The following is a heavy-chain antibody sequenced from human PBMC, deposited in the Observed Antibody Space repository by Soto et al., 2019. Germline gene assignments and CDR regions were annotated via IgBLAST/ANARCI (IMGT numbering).Heavy chain of an antibody. CDR2: ISGAGTTT. J-gene: IGHJ4*02. Sequence: PGGSLSLSCAASGFPFTTYSMSWVRQAPGKGLEWVSAISGAGTTTYYADSVKGRFTISRDNSKNTLYLQMNSLRAEDTAVYYCANDYGLDYWGQGTQVTVSS. CDR1: GFPFTTYS. CDR3: ANDYGLDY. V-gene: IGHV3-23*01. D-gene: IGHD4-17*01.